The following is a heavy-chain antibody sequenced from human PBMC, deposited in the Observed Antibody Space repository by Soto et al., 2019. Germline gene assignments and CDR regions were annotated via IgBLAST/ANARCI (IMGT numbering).Heavy chain of an antibody. CDR1: GFTFSIYS. Sequence: GGSLRLSCAASGFTFSIYSMNWVRQAPGKGLEWISYISTSGTTLFSADSVKGRFTISRDNARNSLYLQMNSLRADDTAVYYCARDENYQFDYWGQGALVTVCS. CDR3: ARDENYQFDY. J-gene: IGHJ4*02. V-gene: IGHV3-48*01. CDR2: ISTSGTTL. D-gene: IGHD1-7*01.